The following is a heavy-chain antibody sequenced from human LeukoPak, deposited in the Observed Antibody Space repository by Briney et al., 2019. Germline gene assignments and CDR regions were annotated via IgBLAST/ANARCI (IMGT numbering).Heavy chain of an antibody. V-gene: IGHV4-31*03. D-gene: IGHD3-9*01. CDR3: ARGPHYDILTGYNWYFDL. CDR2: IYYSGST. Sequence: SQTLSLTCIVSGGSISSGGYYWSWIRQHPGEGLEWIGYIYYSGSTYYNPSLKSRVTISVDTSKNQFSLKLSSVTAADTAVYYCARGPHYDILTGYNWYFDLWGRGTLVTVSS. CDR1: GGSISSGGYY. J-gene: IGHJ2*01.